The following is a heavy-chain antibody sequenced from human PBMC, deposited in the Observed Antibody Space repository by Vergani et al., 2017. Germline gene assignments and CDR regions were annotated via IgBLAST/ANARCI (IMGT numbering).Heavy chain of an antibody. CDR1: GGSFSGYY. D-gene: IGHD6-13*01. CDR2: INHSGST. Sequence: QVQLQQWGAGLLKPSETLSLTCAVYGGSFSGYYWSWIRQPPGKGLEWIGEINHSGSTNYNPSLKRRVTISVDTSKNQFSLKLSSVTAADTAVYYCARSRGRIAAAGFFDYWGQGTLVTVSS. CDR3: ARSRGRIAAAGFFDY. V-gene: IGHV4-34*01. J-gene: IGHJ4*02.